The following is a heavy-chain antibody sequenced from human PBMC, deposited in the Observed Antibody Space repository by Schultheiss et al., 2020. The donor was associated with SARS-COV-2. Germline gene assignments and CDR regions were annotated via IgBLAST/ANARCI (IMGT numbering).Heavy chain of an antibody. Sequence: GGSLRLSCAASGFTFSNAWMSWVRQAPGKGLEWVGRIKSKTDGGTTDYAAPVKGRFTIPRDDSKNTLYLQMNSLKTEDTDVYYCTTAPYYYDSSGYYYYWGQGTMVTVSS. J-gene: IGHJ4*02. CDR2: IKSKTDGGTT. CDR3: TTAPYYYDSSGYYYY. D-gene: IGHD3-22*01. CDR1: GFTFSNAW. V-gene: IGHV3-15*01.